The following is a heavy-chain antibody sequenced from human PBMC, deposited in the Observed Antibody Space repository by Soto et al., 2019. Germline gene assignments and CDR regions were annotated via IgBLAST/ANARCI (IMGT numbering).Heavy chain of an antibody. J-gene: IGHJ3*01. V-gene: IGHV1-69*13. Sequence: VKVYCKAAGGSFSGDAVSWVRMDPGQGLEWMGGIIPIFGTANYAQKFQGRVTITADESTSTAYMELSSLRSEDTAVYYCARRLLPRPHQAPHSNWGQETMVTVS. CDR2: IIPIFGTA. CDR1: GGSFSGDA. CDR3: ARRLLPRPHQAPHSN.